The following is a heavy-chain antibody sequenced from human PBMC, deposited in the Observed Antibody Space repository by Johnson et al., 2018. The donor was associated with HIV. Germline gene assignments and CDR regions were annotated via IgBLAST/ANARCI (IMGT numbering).Heavy chain of an antibody. D-gene: IGHD6-13*01. J-gene: IGHJ3*02. CDR2: IYSGGST. Sequence: QVQLVESGGGVVQPGRSLRLSCAASGFTFSSYGMHWVRQAPGKGLAWVSVIYSGGSTYYADSVKGRFPISSDNSKNTLYLQRNSRRSGDTAVSYCARDGGSSGYGGGAFDIWGQGTTVTVSS. V-gene: IGHV3-NL1*01. CDR3: ARDGGSSGYGGGAFDI. CDR1: GFTFSSYG.